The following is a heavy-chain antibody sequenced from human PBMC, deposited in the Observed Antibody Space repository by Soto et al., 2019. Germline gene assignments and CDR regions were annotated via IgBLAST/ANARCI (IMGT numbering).Heavy chain of an antibody. D-gene: IGHD6-19*01. V-gene: IGHV6-1*01. J-gene: IGHJ4*02. CDR2: TYYRSKWDN. CDR1: GDSVSSNSAA. Sequence: SQTLSLTCAISGDSVSSNSAAWNWIRQSPSKGLEWLGRTYYRSKWDNDYAVSVKSRITINPDTSKNQFSLQLNSVTPEDTAVYYCARGGTIAVAGYDYWGQGTLVTVSS. CDR3: ARGGTIAVAGYDY.